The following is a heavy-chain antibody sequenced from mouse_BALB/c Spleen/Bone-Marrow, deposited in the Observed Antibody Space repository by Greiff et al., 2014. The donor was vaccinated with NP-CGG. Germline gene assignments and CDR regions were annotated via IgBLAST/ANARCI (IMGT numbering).Heavy chain of an antibody. Sequence: QVQLQQSGPGLVAPSQSLSITCTISGFSLTSYGVHWVRQPPGKGLEWLGEIWSGGSTTYNSALKSRLSISKDNSKSQVFLKMNSLQTDDTAMYYCARHDNDGYYLAYWGQGTLVTVSA. CDR3: ARHDNDGYYLAY. CDR2: IWSGGST. CDR1: GFSLTSYG. D-gene: IGHD2-3*01. J-gene: IGHJ3*01. V-gene: IGHV2-6-1*01.